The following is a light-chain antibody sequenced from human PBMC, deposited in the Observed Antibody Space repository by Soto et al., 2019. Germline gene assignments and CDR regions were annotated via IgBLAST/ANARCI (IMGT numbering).Light chain of an antibody. J-gene: IGKJ1*01. V-gene: IGKV1-5*01. CDR1: LRVSRW. Sequence: DIQMTQSPSTLSASVGDRVTITCRSSLRVSRWLAGYQQKPGKAPKVLIWDASSLQRGVPSRFSGSGSGTEFTLTISSLQPDDFATYYCQQYNDYSTWTFGQGTKVDIK. CDR3: QQYNDYSTWT. CDR2: DAS.